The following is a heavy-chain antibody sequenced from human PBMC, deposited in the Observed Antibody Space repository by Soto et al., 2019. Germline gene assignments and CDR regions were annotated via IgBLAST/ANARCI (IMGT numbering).Heavy chain of an antibody. J-gene: IGHJ6*02. Sequence: KPSETLSLTCTVSRGSISSGGYYWNWIRQHPGKGLEWIGYIYYSGNTYYNPSLKSRVTISVDTSKDQFSLKLTSVTAADTAIYYCARQPFCTSAKCYRGSYYYYYAMDVWGQGTTVTVS. V-gene: IGHV4-31*03. CDR3: ARQPFCTSAKCYRGSYYYYYAMDV. CDR2: IYYSGNT. CDR1: RGSISSGGYY. D-gene: IGHD2-2*02.